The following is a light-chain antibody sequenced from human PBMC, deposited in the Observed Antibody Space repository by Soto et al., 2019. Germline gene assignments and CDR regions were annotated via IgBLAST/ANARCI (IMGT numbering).Light chain of an antibody. CDR2: TAS. J-gene: IGKJ1*01. V-gene: IGKV1-27*01. Sequence: DIQMTQSPSSLSASVGDRVTITCRASQVISYYLAWYQQKPEKVPKLLIYTASTLQSGVPFRFSGSGSGTDFTLTISSLQPEDVATYYCQNYNSAPWTFGQGTKVEI. CDR3: QNYNSAPWT. CDR1: QVISYY.